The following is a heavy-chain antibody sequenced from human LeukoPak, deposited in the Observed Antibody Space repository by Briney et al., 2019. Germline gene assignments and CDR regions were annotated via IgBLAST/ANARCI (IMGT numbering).Heavy chain of an antibody. CDR3: ARGPGVWSGSYHGYFDY. J-gene: IGHJ4*02. D-gene: IGHD1-26*01. CDR2: ISSSSSTI. Sequence: GGSLRLSCAASGFTFSSYSMNWVRQAPGKGLEWVSYISSSSSTIYYADSVKGRFTIPRDDAKNSLYLQMNSLRAEDTAVYYCARGPGVWSGSYHGYFDYWGQGTLVTVSS. CDR1: GFTFSSYS. V-gene: IGHV3-48*04.